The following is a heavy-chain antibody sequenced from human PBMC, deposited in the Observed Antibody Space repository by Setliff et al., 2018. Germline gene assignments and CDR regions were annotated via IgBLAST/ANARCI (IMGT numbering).Heavy chain of an antibody. V-gene: IGHV4-39*07. CDR1: GGSISSSSYF. CDR3: AREVGTPTSSDAFDV. J-gene: IGHJ3*01. CDR2: IYYSGSA. D-gene: IGHD1-26*01. Sequence: LTCTVSGGSISSSSYFWGWIRQPPGKGLEWIGSIYYSGSAYYNPSLKSRVTMSVDTSKNQFSLHLTSVTAADTAVYYCAREVGTPTSSDAFDVWGQGMMVTVSS.